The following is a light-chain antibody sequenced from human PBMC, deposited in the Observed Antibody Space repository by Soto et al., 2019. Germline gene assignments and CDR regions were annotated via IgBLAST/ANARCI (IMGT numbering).Light chain of an antibody. J-gene: IGLJ2*01. CDR2: GNT. V-gene: IGLV1-40*01. CDR3: QSYDSSLSGPVV. Sequence: QAVVTQPPSVSGAPGQRVTISCTASSSNIGAGYDVHWYQQLPGTAPKLLISGNTNRPSGVPDRFSGSKSGTSASLAITGLQPEDEADYFCQSYDSSLSGPVVFGAGTKLTVL. CDR1: SSNIGAGYD.